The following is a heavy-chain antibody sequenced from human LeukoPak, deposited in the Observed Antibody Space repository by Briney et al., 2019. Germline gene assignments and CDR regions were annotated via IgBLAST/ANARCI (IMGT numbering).Heavy chain of an antibody. CDR3: AKRETYYYDSSGYWLDY. V-gene: IGHV3-23*01. Sequence: PGGSLRLSCAPSGFTFSSYAMSWVRQAPGKGLEWVSAISGSGGSTYYADSVKGRFTISRGNSKNTLYLQMNSLRPEDTAVYYCAKRETYYYDSSGYWLDYWGQGTLVTVSS. CDR2: ISGSGGST. J-gene: IGHJ4*02. CDR1: GFTFSSYA. D-gene: IGHD3-22*01.